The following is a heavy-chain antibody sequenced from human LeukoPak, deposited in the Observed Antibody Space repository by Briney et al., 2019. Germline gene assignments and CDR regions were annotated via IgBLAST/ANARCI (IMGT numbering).Heavy chain of an antibody. D-gene: IGHD6-13*01. CDR3: AKHRSSSARED. V-gene: IGHV1-18*01. J-gene: IGHJ4*02. Sequence: ASVKVSCKTSGFTFTSYGISWVRQAPGQGLEWVGWISGYNGNTNYAQKFRGRLTMTTDTSTTTAYMELRSLRSDDTAVYYCAKHRSSSAREDWGQGTLVTVSS. CDR2: ISGYNGNT. CDR1: GFTFTSYG.